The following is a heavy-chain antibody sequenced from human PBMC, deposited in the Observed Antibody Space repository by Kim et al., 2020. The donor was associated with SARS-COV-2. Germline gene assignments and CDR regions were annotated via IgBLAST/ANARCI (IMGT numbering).Heavy chain of an antibody. Sequence: ADSVQGRFTISRDKSKNTLYLQMNSLRAEDTAVYYCARSYSGSYLAAFDIWGQGTMVTVSS. D-gene: IGHD1-26*01. V-gene: IGHV3-30*01. CDR3: ARSYSGSYLAAFDI. J-gene: IGHJ3*02.